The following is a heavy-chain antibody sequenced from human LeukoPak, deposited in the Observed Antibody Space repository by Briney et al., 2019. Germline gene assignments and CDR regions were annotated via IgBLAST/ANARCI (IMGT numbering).Heavy chain of an antibody. V-gene: IGHV3-9*01. J-gene: IGHJ4*02. D-gene: IGHD6-13*01. CDR2: ISWNSGSI. Sequence: GGSLRLSCAASGFTFDDYAMHWVRQAPGKGLEWVSGISWNSGSIGYADSVKGRFTISRDNAKNSLYLQMNSLRAEDTALSYCAKDLQSSSISWLPYFDYWGQGTLVTVSS. CDR3: AKDLQSSSISWLPYFDY. CDR1: GFTFDDYA.